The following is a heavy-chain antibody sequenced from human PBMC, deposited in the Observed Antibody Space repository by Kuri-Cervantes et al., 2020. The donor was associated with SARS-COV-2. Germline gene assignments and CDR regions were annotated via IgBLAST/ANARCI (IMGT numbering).Heavy chain of an antibody. V-gene: IGHV3-21*01. Sequence: GGSLRLSCAASGFDFSLYNMNWVRQAPGKGLEWVSRISRNSNYIDYADSVKGRFIIPRDNAKNSLDLQMNSLGPEDTAVYYCVRSFDHWGQGHLVTVSS. CDR2: ISRNSNYI. CDR1: GFDFSLYN. J-gene: IGHJ4*01. CDR3: VRSFDH.